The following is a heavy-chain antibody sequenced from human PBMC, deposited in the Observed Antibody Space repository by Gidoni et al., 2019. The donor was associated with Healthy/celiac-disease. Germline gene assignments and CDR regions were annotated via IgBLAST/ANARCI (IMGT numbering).Heavy chain of an antibody. J-gene: IGHJ4*02. CDR2: ISDDGSNK. CDR1: GFTFSRFG. V-gene: IGHV3-30*18. D-gene: IGHD6-6*01. CDR3: AKLFVGHSQGSSSRGIDY. Sequence: QVQLVESGGGVVQPGRSLRLSCAASGFTFSRFGRHWVRQAPGKGLEWVAVISDDGSNKYYADSVKGRFTISRDNSKNTLYLQMNSLRAEDTAVYYCAKLFVGHSQGSSSRGIDYWGQGTLVTVSS.